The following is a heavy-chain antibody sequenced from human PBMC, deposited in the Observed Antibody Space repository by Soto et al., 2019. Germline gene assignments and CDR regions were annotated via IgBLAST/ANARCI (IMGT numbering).Heavy chain of an antibody. CDR2: IYHSVVT. CDR1: GYSISSGYY. J-gene: IGHJ4*02. Sequence: SETLSLTCAVSGYSISSGYYWGWIRQPPGKGLEWIGSIYHSVVTYYNPSLKSRATISIDTSKNQFSLKLTSVTAADTAVYYCGRDGGRYSGNDYWGQGTLVTVSS. D-gene: IGHD1-26*01. CDR3: GRDGGRYSGNDY. V-gene: IGHV4-38-2*02.